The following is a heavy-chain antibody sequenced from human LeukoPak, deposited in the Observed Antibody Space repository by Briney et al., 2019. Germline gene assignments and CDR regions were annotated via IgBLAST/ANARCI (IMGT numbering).Heavy chain of an antibody. CDR2: IKEDGSEK. D-gene: IGHD3-22*01. CDR3: AGVYHYYDSSGHYPYFDY. J-gene: IGHJ4*02. Sequence: GGSLRLSCAASGFTFSSYWMSWVRQAPGKGLEWVANIKEDGSEKYYVDSVKGRFTISRDHAKNSLYLQMNSLRAEDTAVYYCAGVYHYYDSSGHYPYFDYWGQGTLVTVSS. V-gene: IGHV3-7*01. CDR1: GFTFSSYW.